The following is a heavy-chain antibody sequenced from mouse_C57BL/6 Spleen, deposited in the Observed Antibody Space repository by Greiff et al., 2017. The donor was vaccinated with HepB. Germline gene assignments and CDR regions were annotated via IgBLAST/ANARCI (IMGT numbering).Heavy chain of an antibody. CDR3: ARGNEYDDYAMDY. CDR2: INPNNGGT. CDR1: GYTFTDYN. Sequence: VQLQESGPELVKPGASVKMSCKASGYTFTDYNMHWVKQSHGKSLEWIGYINPNNGGTSYNQKFKGKATLTVNKSSSTAYMELRSLTSEDSAVYYCARGNEYDDYAMDYWGQGTSVTVSS. D-gene: IGHD2-4*01. J-gene: IGHJ4*01. V-gene: IGHV1-22*01.